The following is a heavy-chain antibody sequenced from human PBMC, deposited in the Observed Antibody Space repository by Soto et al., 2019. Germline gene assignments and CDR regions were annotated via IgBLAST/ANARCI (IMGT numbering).Heavy chain of an antibody. CDR3: ARDGSGYYLPDY. J-gene: IGHJ4*02. CDR1: GFTFSGSA. V-gene: IGHV3-73*01. D-gene: IGHD3-22*01. CDR2: IRSKGNNYAT. Sequence: GGSLRLSCAASGFTFSGSAMHWVRQASGKGLEWVGRIRSKGNNYATDYAASVKGRFTISRDESKNTAYLQMNSLKTEDTAVYYCARDGSGYYLPDYWGQGTLVTVSS.